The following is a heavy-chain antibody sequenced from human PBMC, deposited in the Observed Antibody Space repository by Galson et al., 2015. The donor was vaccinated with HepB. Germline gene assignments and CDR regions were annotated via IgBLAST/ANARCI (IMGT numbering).Heavy chain of an antibody. Sequence: SLRLSCAASGFTFSSYWMSWVRQAPGKGLEWVANIKQDGSEKYYVDSVKGRFTISRDNAKNSLYLQMNSLRAEDTAVYYCAREGFRNRGAYFDWLPASYYYYYGMDVWGQGTTVTVSS. CDR3: AREGFRNRGAYFDWLPASYYYYYGMDV. D-gene: IGHD3-9*01. J-gene: IGHJ6*02. V-gene: IGHV3-7*03. CDR1: GFTFSSYW. CDR2: IKQDGSEK.